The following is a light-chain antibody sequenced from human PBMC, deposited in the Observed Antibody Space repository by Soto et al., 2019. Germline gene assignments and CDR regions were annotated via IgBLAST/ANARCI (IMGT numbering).Light chain of an antibody. Sequence: EIVMTQSPATLSVSPGERATLSCRASQSVSGNLAWYQQKPGQAPRLLIYGASTRASGIPARFSGSGSGTEFTLTISSLQSEDFAVYYCQQYNNWPYTFGQGTKLEIK. V-gene: IGKV3-15*01. CDR1: QSVSGN. CDR2: GAS. CDR3: QQYNNWPYT. J-gene: IGKJ2*01.